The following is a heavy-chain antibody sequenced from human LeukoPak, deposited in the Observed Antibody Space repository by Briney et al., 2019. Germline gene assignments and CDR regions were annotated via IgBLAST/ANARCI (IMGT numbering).Heavy chain of an antibody. J-gene: IGHJ3*02. CDR3: ARDGPGRGWGIWNYERNAFDI. D-gene: IGHD1-7*01. V-gene: IGHV3-23*01. Sequence: GGALRLSCAVSGFTFSSYAMRWVREARGKGVEGVSDISGSGGSTSYADSVKGRFTISRDNSKNTLYLQMNSLRAEDTAVYYCARDGPGRGWGIWNYERNAFDIWGQGTMVTVSS. CDR2: ISGSGGST. CDR1: GFTFSSYA.